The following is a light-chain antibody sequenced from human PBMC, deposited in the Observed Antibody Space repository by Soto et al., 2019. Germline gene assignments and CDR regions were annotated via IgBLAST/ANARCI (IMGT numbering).Light chain of an antibody. CDR2: QAS. V-gene: IGKV1-5*03. J-gene: IGKJ1*01. CDR1: QSISSW. Sequence: DIQMTQSPSTLSASVGDRVTITCRASQSISSWLTWYQQKPGKAPKLLIYQASSLESGVPSRFSGGGSGTDFNLTISSLQRDDFATYYRHQFNSYSWTFGQGTKVEI. CDR3: HQFNSYSWT.